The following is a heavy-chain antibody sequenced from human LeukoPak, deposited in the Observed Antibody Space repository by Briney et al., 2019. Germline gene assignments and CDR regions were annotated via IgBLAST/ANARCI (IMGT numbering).Heavy chain of an antibody. CDR1: GGSISSYY. V-gene: IGHV4-59*01. D-gene: IGHD3-10*01. CDR3: PSRSGRNYYGMDV. CDR2: AYYSGST. J-gene: IGHJ6*02. Sequence: PSETLSLTCTVSGGSISSYYWNWIRQPPGKALEWLGYAYYSGSTNYNPSLKTRLTISVDTSKAQFSLTLSSVTAADTAIYYCPSRSGRNYYGMDVWGQGTTVIVSS.